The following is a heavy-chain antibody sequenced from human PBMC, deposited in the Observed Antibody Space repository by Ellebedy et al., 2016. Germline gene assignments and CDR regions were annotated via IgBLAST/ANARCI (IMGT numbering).Heavy chain of an antibody. CDR3: ARLNRLQLITTYYYHSMDV. J-gene: IGHJ6*02. V-gene: IGHV4-59*01. D-gene: IGHD1-1*01. Sequence: SETLSLXXTVSGGSISGYYWSWIRRPPGKGLQWIGYIYYTGITKYDPSFQTRVTMLVDASKNQCSLSLTSVSAADSAVYYCARLNRLQLITTYYYHSMDVWGQGITVTVSS. CDR1: GGSISGYY. CDR2: IYYTGIT.